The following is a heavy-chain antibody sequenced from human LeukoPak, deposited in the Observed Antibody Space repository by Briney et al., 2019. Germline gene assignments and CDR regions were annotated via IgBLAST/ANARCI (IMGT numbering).Heavy chain of an antibody. Sequence: PGGSLGLSCSASGFTFSAYSMHWVRQAPGKGLEYVSAISNNGGATYYADSVKGRFTISRDNSKNTLYLQMSSLRAEDTAVYYCARGPDSMTSFDFWGQGTLVTVSS. V-gene: IGHV3-64D*08. J-gene: IGHJ4*02. CDR3: ARGPDSMTSFDF. D-gene: IGHD2/OR15-2a*01. CDR1: GFTFSAYS. CDR2: ISNNGGAT.